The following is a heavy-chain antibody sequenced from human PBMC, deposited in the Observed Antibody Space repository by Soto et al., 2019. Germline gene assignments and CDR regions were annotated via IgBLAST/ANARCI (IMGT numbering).Heavy chain of an antibody. CDR3: TTELLEGWNDSLFDY. CDR2: IKSKTDGGTT. Sequence: EVQLVESGGGLVKPGGSFRLSCAASGFTFSKAWRNWVRQAPGKGREWFGRIKSKTDGGTTDYAAPVKGRFTISRDDSKNTLYLQMNSLKTEDTAVYYCTTELLEGWNDSLFDYWGQGTLVTVSS. J-gene: IGHJ4*02. CDR1: GFTFSKAW. V-gene: IGHV3-15*07. D-gene: IGHD1-1*01.